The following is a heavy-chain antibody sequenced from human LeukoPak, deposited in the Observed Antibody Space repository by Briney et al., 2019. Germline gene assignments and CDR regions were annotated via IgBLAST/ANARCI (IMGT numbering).Heavy chain of an antibody. CDR3: TSSSGGGMRD. J-gene: IGHJ4*02. CDR2: IRSKANSYAT. CDR1: GFTFSSYW. Sequence: GGSLRLSCAASGFTFSSYWMSWVRQASGKGLEWVGRIRSKANSYATAYTASVKGRFTISRDDSKNTAFLQMNSLKAEDTAVYFCTSSSGGGMRDWGQGTLVTVSS. D-gene: IGHD3-16*01. V-gene: IGHV3-73*01.